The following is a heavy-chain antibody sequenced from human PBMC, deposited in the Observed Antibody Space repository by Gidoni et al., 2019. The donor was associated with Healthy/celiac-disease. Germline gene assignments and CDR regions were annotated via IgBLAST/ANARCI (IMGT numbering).Heavy chain of an antibody. D-gene: IGHD2-2*01. CDR3: ARVLEYCSSTSCYPEPIDY. CDR2: ISSSSSYI. J-gene: IGHJ4*02. Sequence: EVQLVESGGGLVKPGGSLRLSCEPSGFTFSSYRMNWVRQAPGKGLEWVSSISSSSSYIYYADSVKGLFTISRDNAKNSLYLQMNSLRAEDTAVYYCARVLEYCSSTSCYPEPIDYWGQGTLVTVSS. CDR1: GFTFSSYR. V-gene: IGHV3-21*01.